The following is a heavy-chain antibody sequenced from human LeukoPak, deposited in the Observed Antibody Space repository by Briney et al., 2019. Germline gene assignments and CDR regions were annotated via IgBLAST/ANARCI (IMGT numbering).Heavy chain of an antibody. CDR2: ISSSSSSYI. Sequence: GGSLRLSCAASGFTFSSYSMNWVRQAPGKGLEWVSSISSSSSSYIYYADSVKGRFTISRDNAKNSLYLQMNSLRAEDTAVYYCARGPGSGSKGAFDYWGQGTLVTVSS. D-gene: IGHD3-10*01. J-gene: IGHJ4*02. V-gene: IGHV3-21*01. CDR1: GFTFSSYS. CDR3: ARGPGSGSKGAFDY.